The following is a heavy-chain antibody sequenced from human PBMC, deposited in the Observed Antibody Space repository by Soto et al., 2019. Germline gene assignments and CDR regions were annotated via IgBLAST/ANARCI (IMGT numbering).Heavy chain of an antibody. CDR1: GFTVSDTY. D-gene: IGHD3-16*01. Sequence: EVQLVESGGGLIQPGGSLRLSCAVSGFTVSDTYMSWVRQAPGKGLEWISVIYRGLATYYADSVKGRFTISRDDSKNTVYLQMNSLTADDTAVYFCARDRDYAYVDWGQGTLVTVSS. CDR3: ARDRDYAYVD. CDR2: IYRGLAT. V-gene: IGHV3-53*01. J-gene: IGHJ4*02.